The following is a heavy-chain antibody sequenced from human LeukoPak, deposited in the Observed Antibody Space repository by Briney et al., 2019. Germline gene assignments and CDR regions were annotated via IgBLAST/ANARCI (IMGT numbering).Heavy chain of an antibody. D-gene: IGHD1-14*01. V-gene: IGHV3-23*01. CDR2: ISNSGDTT. J-gene: IGHJ4*02. CDR3: AKDLPYQAYPGYYFDS. Sequence: GGSLKLSCAASGFTFSRYAMNWVRQALGKGLEWVSAISNSGDTTYYADSVQGRFTISRDNSKNTLYLQMNSLRAEDTAVYYCAKDLPYQAYPGYYFDSWGQGSLVTVSS. CDR1: GFTFSRYA.